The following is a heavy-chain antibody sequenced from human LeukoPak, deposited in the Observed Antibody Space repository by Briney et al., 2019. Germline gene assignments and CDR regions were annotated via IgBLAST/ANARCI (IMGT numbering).Heavy chain of an antibody. Sequence: GGSLRLSCVASGITFRDYWMSWVRQAPGKGLEWVANIKQDGSEKYYVDSVKGRFTISRDNAKNSLYLQMNSLRAEDTAVYYCARQGAGVYSSSWYLPFDYWGQGTLVTVSS. D-gene: IGHD6-13*01. CDR3: ARQGAGVYSSSWYLPFDY. CDR1: GITFRDYW. V-gene: IGHV3-7*01. CDR2: IKQDGSEK. J-gene: IGHJ4*02.